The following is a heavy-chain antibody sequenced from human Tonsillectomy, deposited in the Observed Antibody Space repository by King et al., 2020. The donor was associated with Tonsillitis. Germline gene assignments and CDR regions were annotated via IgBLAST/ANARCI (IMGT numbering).Heavy chain of an antibody. Sequence: VPLQESGPGLVKPSQTLSLACNVSGVSISTGAYYWNWIRQPAGQGLEWIGHIFASGTTNYNPSLKSRVTMSLDKSKDQVSLKLTSVTAADTAAYYCAREGRDWSLDLWGRGTLVTVSS. CDR2: IFASGTT. CDR1: GVSISTGAYY. V-gene: IGHV4-61*02. CDR3: AREGRDWSLDL. J-gene: IGHJ2*01.